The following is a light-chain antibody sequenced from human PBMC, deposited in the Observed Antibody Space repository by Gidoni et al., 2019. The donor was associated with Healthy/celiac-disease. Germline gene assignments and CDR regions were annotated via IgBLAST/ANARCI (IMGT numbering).Light chain of an antibody. J-gene: IGKJ4*01. CDR2: AAS. Sequence: DIQMTQSPSSLSASVGDRVTITCRASPSISSYLNWYQQKTGTAPKLLIYAASSLQSGVPSRFSGSGSGTDFTLTISSLQPEDFATYYCQQSYSTLLTFGGGTKVEI. CDR3: QQSYSTLLT. CDR1: PSISSY. V-gene: IGKV1-39*01.